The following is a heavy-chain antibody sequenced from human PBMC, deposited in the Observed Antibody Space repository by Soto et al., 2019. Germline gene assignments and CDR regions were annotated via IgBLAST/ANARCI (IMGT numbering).Heavy chain of an antibody. D-gene: IGHD6-19*01. Sequence: EVQLLESGGGLVQPGGSLRLSCAASGFSFSSYAMSWVRQAPGKGLEWVSGISGSGGSTYYADSVKGRFTISSDKSKNTLYLQINSLRAEDTAVYYCAKEAVAGPYYYYYGMDVWGQGTTVTVSS. CDR1: GFSFSSYA. J-gene: IGHJ6*02. V-gene: IGHV3-23*01. CDR3: AKEAVAGPYYYYYGMDV. CDR2: ISGSGGST.